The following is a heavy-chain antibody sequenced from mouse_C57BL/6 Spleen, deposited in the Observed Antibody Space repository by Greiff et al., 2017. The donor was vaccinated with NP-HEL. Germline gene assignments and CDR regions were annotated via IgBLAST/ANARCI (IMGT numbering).Heavy chain of an antibody. CDR3: ARSLTGYAMDY. V-gene: IGHV3-6*01. D-gene: IGHD4-1*01. J-gene: IGHJ4*01. Sequence: DVQLQESGPGLVKPSQSLSLTCSVTGYSITSGYYWNWIRQFPGNKLEWMGYISYDGSNNYNPSLKNRISITRDTSKNQFFLKLNSVTTEDTATYYCARSLTGYAMDYWGQGTSVTVSS. CDR1: GYSITSGYY. CDR2: ISYDGSN.